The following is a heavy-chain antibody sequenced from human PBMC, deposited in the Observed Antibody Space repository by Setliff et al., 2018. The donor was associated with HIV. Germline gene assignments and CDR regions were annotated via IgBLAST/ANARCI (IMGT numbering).Heavy chain of an antibody. CDR1: GGSISSGSYY. CDR2: VYHSGGT. V-gene: IGHV4-39*01. D-gene: IGHD6-19*01. J-gene: IGHJ4*02. Sequence: SETLSLTCTVSGGSISSGSYYWSWIRQPAGKGLEWIGNVYHSGGTDYNPSLRSRVSISVDTSTNQFSLSLASVTAADTAVYYCTRRFEKWLAFDYWGQGTLVTVSS. CDR3: TRRFEKWLAFDY.